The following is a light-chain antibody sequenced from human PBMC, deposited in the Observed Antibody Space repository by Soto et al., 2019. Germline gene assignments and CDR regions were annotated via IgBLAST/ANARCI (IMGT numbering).Light chain of an antibody. V-gene: IGKV3-11*01. CDR2: YTH. Sequence: EIVLTQSPATLSSSPGETATLSCRASQYVGTRLAWYQHKPGQAPRLLIYYTHNRANGIPARFSGSRSGTDFTITISSLEYEDSAVYSCQQSSNSHSITFGQGKRLEI. J-gene: IGKJ5*01. CDR3: QQSSNSHSIT. CDR1: QYVGTR.